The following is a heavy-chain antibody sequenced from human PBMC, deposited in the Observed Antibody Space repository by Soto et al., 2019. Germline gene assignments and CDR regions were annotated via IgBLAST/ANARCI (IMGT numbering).Heavy chain of an antibody. CDR3: ARDRGYSGYDPSYSYDGMDV. Sequence: QVQLQESGPGLVKPSETLSLTCTVSGGSMRSYYWSWIRQPPGKGLEWIGYMHYSGSSKYNPSLKTRVTISVDTSKNQFSLTLRSVTAADTAVYYCARDRGYSGYDPSYSYDGMDVWGHGTTVTVSS. CDR1: GGSMRSYY. V-gene: IGHV4-59*01. D-gene: IGHD5-12*01. CDR2: MHYSGSS. J-gene: IGHJ6*02.